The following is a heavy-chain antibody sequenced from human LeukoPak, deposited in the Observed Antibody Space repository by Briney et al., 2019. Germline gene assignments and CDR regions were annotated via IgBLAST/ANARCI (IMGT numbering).Heavy chain of an antibody. V-gene: IGHV3-21*01. CDR1: GFTFSSYS. Sequence: PGGSLRLSCAASGFTFSSYSMNWVRQAPGKGLEWVSSISSSSSYIYYADSVKGRFTISRDNAKNSLYLQMNSLRAEDTAVYYCARASDYYDSSGYYRAYWGQGTLVTVSS. D-gene: IGHD3-22*01. CDR3: ARASDYYDSSGYYRAY. CDR2: ISSSSSYI. J-gene: IGHJ4*02.